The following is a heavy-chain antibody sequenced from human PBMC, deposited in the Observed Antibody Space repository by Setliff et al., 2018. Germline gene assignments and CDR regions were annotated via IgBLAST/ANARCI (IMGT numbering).Heavy chain of an antibody. D-gene: IGHD3-22*01. CDR2: IWYDGSHE. Sequence: GGSLRLSCAASGFTFSPYGMHWVRQAPGKGLEWVADIWYDGSHEFYADSVKGRFTISRDNSENTLYLQMNSLRAVDTAVYYCAKASDSSGYYAFDIWGQGTMVTVSS. V-gene: IGHV3-33*06. CDR3: AKASDSSGYYAFDI. CDR1: GFTFSPYG. J-gene: IGHJ3*02.